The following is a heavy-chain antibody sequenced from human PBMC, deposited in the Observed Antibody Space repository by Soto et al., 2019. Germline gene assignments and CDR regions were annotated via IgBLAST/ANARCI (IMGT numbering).Heavy chain of an antibody. CDR1: GGTFSSYA. V-gene: IGHV1-69*13. CDR3: ARANSGYDNDAFDI. D-gene: IGHD5-12*01. CDR2: IIPIFGTA. J-gene: IGHJ3*02. Sequence: SVKVSCKASGGTFSSYAISWVRQAPGQGLEWMGGIIPIFGTANYAQKFQGRVTITADESTSTAYMELSSLRSEDTAVYYCARANSGYDNDAFDIRGQGTMVTVPS.